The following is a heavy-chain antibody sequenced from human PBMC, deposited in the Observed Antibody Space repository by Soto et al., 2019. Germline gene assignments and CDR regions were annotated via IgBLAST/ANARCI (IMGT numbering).Heavy chain of an antibody. CDR3: ASARYCSGGSCYVRRAFDI. Sequence: PGGSLRLSCAAAGFPVSSNYMSWVRQAPGKGLEWVSVIYSGGSTYYADSVKGRFTISRDNSKNTLYLQMNSLRAEDTAVYYCASARYCSGGSCYVRRAFDIWGQGTMVTVSS. CDR1: GFPVSSNY. CDR2: IYSGGST. D-gene: IGHD2-15*01. V-gene: IGHV3-66*01. J-gene: IGHJ3*02.